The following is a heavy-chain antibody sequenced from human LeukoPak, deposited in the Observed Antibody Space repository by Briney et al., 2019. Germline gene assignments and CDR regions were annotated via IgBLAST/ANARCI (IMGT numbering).Heavy chain of an antibody. CDR1: GYSISSGYY. D-gene: IGHD2-2*01. Sequence: SETLSLTCTVSGYSISSGYYWGWIRQPPGKGLEWIGSIYHSGSTYYNPSLKSRVTISVDTSKNQFSLKLSSVTAADTAVYYCARGSANTSCFSYWGQGTLVTVSS. V-gene: IGHV4-38-2*02. CDR3: ARGSANTSCFSY. J-gene: IGHJ4*02. CDR2: IYHSGST.